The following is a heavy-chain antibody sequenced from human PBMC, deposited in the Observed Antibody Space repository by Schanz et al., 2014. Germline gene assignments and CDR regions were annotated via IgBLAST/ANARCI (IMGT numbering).Heavy chain of an antibody. J-gene: IGHJ5*02. D-gene: IGHD3-9*01. CDR2: ISDRGDGT. CDR3: ANLDGVSISTFS. CDR1: GFTFTTFA. V-gene: IGHV3-23*01. Sequence: EGQLLESGGGLVQPGGSLRLSCATSGFTFTTFAMTWVRQAPGKGLEWVSGISDRGDGTNYADSVKGRFTIARDNSKNTLYLQMNSLKPDDADVYYCANLDGVSISTFSWGPGTLVTVSS.